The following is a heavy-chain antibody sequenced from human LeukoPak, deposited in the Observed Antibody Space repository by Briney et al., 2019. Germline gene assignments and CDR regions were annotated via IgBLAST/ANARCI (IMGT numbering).Heavy chain of an antibody. J-gene: IGHJ4*02. Sequence: GETLKISCKGSGYRFTSYWIAWVRQMPGKGLEWMGMIYPGDSETRYRPSFQGQVTLSADRSISTAYLQWSSLKASDTAMYYCARQEDCSNGVCYKWDDWGRRTLVTVSS. CDR3: ARQEDCSNGVCYKWDD. CDR2: IYPGDSET. V-gene: IGHV5-51*01. D-gene: IGHD2-8*01. CDR1: GYRFTSYW.